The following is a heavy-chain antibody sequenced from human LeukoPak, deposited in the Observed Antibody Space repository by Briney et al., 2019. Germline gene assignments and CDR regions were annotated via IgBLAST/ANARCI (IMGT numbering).Heavy chain of an antibody. Sequence: PGGSLRLSCAASGFTFSSYEMNWVRQAPGKGLEWVSYISSSGSTIYYADSVKGRFTISRDNAKNSLYLQMNSLRAEDTAVYYCARDYSSGWYGYYYYMDVWGKGTTVTISS. J-gene: IGHJ6*03. D-gene: IGHD6-19*01. CDR1: GFTFSSYE. CDR2: ISSSGSTI. V-gene: IGHV3-48*03. CDR3: ARDYSSGWYGYYYYMDV.